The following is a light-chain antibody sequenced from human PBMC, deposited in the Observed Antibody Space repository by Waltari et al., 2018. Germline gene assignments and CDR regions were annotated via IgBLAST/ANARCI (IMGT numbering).Light chain of an antibody. V-gene: IGLV2-23*02. J-gene: IGLJ1*01. CDR2: DVS. CDR3: YSFAAYTTYYG. Sequence: QSALTQPASVSGSPGQSIAISCTGTSSDVGAYNYVSWYQQHPGKAPKVIIYDVSKRLSGISSRFSGSNSVNPASLPISGLQAEDDSDYLSYSFAAYTTYYGFGSGTKFTVL. CDR1: SSDVGAYNY.